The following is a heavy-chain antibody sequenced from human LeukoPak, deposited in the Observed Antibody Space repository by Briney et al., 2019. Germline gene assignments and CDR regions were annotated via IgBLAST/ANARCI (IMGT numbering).Heavy chain of an antibody. J-gene: IGHJ4*02. V-gene: IGHV3-66*01. Sequence: GGSLRLSCAASGFTVSSNYMSWVRHAPGKGREWVSVIYSGGVTSYADAVKGRFTISRDNSKNTLYLEMNGLRPKDTALYHCAKDQRLEGTNAGTVLDYWGQGILVSVTS. D-gene: IGHD1-1*01. CDR3: AKDQRLEGTNAGTVLDY. CDR1: GFTVSSNY. CDR2: IYSGGVT.